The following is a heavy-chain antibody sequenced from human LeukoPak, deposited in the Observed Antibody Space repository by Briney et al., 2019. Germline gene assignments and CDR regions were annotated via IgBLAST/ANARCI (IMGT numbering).Heavy chain of an antibody. CDR3: ARATEIDPDSSGFNWGYYYYGMDV. Sequence: ASVKVSCKASGYTFTSYYMHWVRQAPGQGLEWMGIINPSGGSTSYAQKFQGRVTMTRDTSTSTVYMELSSLRSEDTAVYYCARATEIDPDSSGFNWGYYYYGMDVWGQGTTVTVSS. CDR1: GYTFTSYY. J-gene: IGHJ6*02. CDR2: INPSGGST. V-gene: IGHV1-46*01. D-gene: IGHD3-22*01.